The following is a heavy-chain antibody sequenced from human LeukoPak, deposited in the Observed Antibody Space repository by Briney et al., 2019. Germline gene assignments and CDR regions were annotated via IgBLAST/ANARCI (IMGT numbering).Heavy chain of an antibody. D-gene: IGHD2-2*01. Sequence: GGSLRLSCAASGFTLSRSWMSWVRQAPGKGLEWVSNTNQDGSEKNYVDSGKGRFTISRDNAKNSLYLQMNSLRAEDTAVYYCARAYQTDYWGQGTLVTVPS. J-gene: IGHJ4*02. CDR3: ARAYQTDY. V-gene: IGHV3-7*05. CDR1: GFTLSRSW. CDR2: TNQDGSEK.